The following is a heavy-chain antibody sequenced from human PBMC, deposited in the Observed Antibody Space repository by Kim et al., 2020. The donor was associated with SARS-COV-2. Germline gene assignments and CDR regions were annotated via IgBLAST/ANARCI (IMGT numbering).Heavy chain of an antibody. Sequence: SETLSLTCAVYGGSFSGYYWSWIRQPPGKGLEWIGEINHSGSTNYNPSLKSRVTISVDTSKNQFSLKLSSVTAADTAVYYCARGRSDTAMVGHWFDPWGQGTLVTVSS. V-gene: IGHV4-34*01. CDR1: GGSFSGYY. J-gene: IGHJ5*02. CDR2: INHSGST. D-gene: IGHD5-18*01. CDR3: ARGRSDTAMVGHWFDP.